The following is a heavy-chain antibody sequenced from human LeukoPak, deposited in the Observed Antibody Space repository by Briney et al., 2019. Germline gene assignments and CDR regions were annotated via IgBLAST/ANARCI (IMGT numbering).Heavy chain of an antibody. D-gene: IGHD5-24*01. CDR3: AKDIQLST. Sequence: GGSLRLSCAASGFTFSSSAMIWARQAPGKGREWVSLISASGGSTYYADSVKGRFTISRDNSKNTLYLQMNSLRAEDTAIYYCAKDIQLSTWGLGTMVTVSS. CDR1: GFTFSSSA. J-gene: IGHJ3*01. V-gene: IGHV3-23*01. CDR2: ISASGGST.